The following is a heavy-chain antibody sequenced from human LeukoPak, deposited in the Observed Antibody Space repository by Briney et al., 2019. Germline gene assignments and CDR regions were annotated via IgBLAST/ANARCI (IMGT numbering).Heavy chain of an antibody. CDR3: ARPTVVVPAALYCFGY. V-gene: IGHV1-69*01. J-gene: IGHJ4*02. CDR1: GGTFSSYA. CDR2: IIPIFGTA. Sequence: SVKVSCKASGGTFSSYAISWVRQAPGQGLEWMGGIIPIFGTANYAQKFQGRVTITADESTSTAYKEFSSLRSADTGVYSCARPTVVVPAALYCFGYRAQGTLAPGPS. D-gene: IGHD2-2*01.